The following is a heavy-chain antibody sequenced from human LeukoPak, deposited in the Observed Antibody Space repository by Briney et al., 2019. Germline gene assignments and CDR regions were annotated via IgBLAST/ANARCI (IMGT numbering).Heavy chain of an antibody. CDR2: IYLGGST. CDR3: ARGGTTVTPGLLWFDP. V-gene: IGHV4-4*02. CDR1: GGSISSSNW. J-gene: IGHJ5*02. D-gene: IGHD4-17*01. Sequence: PSGTLSLTCAVSGGSISSSNWWSWVRQPPGKGLEWIGEIYLGGSTHYNPSLKSRVNISVDTSKNQFSLKLSSVTAADTAVYYCARGGTTVTPGLLWFDPWGQGTLVTVSS.